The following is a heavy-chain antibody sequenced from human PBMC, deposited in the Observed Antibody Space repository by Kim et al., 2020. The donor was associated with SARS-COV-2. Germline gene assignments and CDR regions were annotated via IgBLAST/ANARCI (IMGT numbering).Heavy chain of an antibody. CDR3: ARIRVVRGAQIDY. J-gene: IGHJ4*02. D-gene: IGHD3-10*01. V-gene: IGHV2-70*01. Sequence: YSTSLKTRLTISKDTSKNQVVLTMTSMDPVDTATYYCARIRVVRGAQIDYWGQGTLVTVSS.